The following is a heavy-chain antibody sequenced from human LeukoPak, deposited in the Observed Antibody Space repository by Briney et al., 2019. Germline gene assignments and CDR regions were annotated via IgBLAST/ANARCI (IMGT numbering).Heavy chain of an antibody. D-gene: IGHD3-22*01. CDR1: GGSISSSNW. CDR3: ATPDSSGYYYLY. CDR2: IYHSGST. V-gene: IGHV4-4*02. J-gene: IGHJ4*02. Sequence: SSETLSLTCSVSGGSISSSNWWSWVRQPPGKGLEWIGEIYHSGSTNYNPSLKSRVTISVDESKNQFSLKLTSVTAADTAVYYCATPDSSGYYYLYWGQGTLVTVSS.